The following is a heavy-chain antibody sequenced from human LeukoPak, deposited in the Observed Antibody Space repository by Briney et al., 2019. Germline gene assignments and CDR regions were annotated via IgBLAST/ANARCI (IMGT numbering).Heavy chain of an antibody. CDR2: IHYSGST. V-gene: IGHV4-39*01. Sequence: SETLSLTCTVSGGSISSSDGYYWGWVRQPPGKGLEWIGSIHYSGSTYYNPSLKSRVIISVATSENQFSLKLSSVTAADTAVYYCANSYYYDSSGYYNWGQGTLVTVSS. CDR3: ANSYYYDSSGYYN. D-gene: IGHD3-22*01. CDR1: GGSISSSDGYY. J-gene: IGHJ4*02.